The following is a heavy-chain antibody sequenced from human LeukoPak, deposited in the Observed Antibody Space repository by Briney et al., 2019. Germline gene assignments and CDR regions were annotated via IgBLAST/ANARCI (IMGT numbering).Heavy chain of an antibody. CDR2: ISGSGGST. CDR3: ARVEYSSSPHFDY. J-gene: IGHJ4*02. CDR1: GFTFSSYA. Sequence: GGSLRLSCAASGFTFSSYAMSWVRQAPGKGVEWVSAISGSGGSTYYADSVKGRFTISRDNSRNTLFLQMNSLRAEDTAVYYCARVEYSSSPHFDYWGQGTLVTVSS. V-gene: IGHV3-23*01. D-gene: IGHD6-6*01.